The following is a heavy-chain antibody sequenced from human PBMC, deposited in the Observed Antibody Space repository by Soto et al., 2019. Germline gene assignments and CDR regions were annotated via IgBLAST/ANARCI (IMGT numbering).Heavy chain of an antibody. CDR1: GFTFSSST. CDR2: INTNSAYI. V-gene: IGHV3-21*01. J-gene: IGHJ4*02. D-gene: IGHD4-17*01. Sequence: EVQLVESGGGLVKPGESLRLSCAASGFTFSSSTMNWVSQAPGKGLEWLSSINTNSAYIYYAGSVTGRFTISRDNAMNSLFLQMNSLRAEDTAVYYCTRGSYGDYSDWGQGTLVTVSS. CDR3: TRGSYGDYSD.